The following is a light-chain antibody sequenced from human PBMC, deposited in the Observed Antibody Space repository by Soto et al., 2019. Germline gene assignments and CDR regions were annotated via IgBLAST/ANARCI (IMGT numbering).Light chain of an antibody. CDR2: GAS. J-gene: IGKJ3*01. Sequence: VLTQSPGTLSLSPGERATLSCRASQSVSSSYLAWYQQKPGQAPRLLIYGASSRATGIPARFSGSGSGTAFTLTISRLEPDDFAVYYCQQYGSSPFTFGPGTQVDIK. V-gene: IGKV3-20*01. CDR1: QSVSSSY. CDR3: QQYGSSPFT.